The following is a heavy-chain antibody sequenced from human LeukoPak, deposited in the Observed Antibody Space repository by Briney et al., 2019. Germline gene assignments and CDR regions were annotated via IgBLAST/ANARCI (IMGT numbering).Heavy chain of an antibody. D-gene: IGHD6-19*01. CDR3: AKVVSGWYYFDY. Sequence: PGGSLRLSCAASGFAITDHHMDWVRQAPGKGLEWVSAISGSGGSTYYADSVKGRFTISRDNSKNTLYLQMNSLRAEDTAVYYCAKVVSGWYYFDYWGQGTLVTVSS. V-gene: IGHV3-23*01. J-gene: IGHJ4*02. CDR2: ISGSGGST. CDR1: GFAITDHH.